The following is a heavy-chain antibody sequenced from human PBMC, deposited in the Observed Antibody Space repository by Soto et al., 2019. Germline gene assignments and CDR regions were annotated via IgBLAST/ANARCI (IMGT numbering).Heavy chain of an antibody. CDR2: IYYSGST. CDR1: VGSISSSSYY. J-gene: IGHJ4*02. Sequence: SETLSLTCTVSVGSISSSSYYWGWIRQSPGKGLEWIGSIYYSGSTYYNPSLKSRVTISVDTSKNQFSLKLSSVTAADTAVYYCARHCSYYPPPLYFDYWGQGTLVTVSS. CDR3: ARHCSYYPPPLYFDY. V-gene: IGHV4-39*01. D-gene: IGHD3-10*01.